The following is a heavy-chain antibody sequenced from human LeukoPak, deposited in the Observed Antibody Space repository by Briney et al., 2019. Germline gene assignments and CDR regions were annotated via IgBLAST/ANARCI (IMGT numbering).Heavy chain of an antibody. D-gene: IGHD3-9*01. CDR3: ARSGDFDRPYYYGMDV. CDR1: GGSISSGDYY. CDR2: ISHSGGT. Sequence: SETLSLTCTVSGGSISSGDYYWSWIRQPPGKGLEWIAYISHSGGTSYNPSLKSRVTISVDTSKNQFSLKLSSVTAADTAVYYCARSGDFDRPYYYGMDVWAKGPRSPSP. V-gene: IGHV4-30-4*02. J-gene: IGHJ6*02.